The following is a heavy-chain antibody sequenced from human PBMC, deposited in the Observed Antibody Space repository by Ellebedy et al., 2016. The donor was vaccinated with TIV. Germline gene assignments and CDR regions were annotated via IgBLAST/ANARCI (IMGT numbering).Heavy chain of an antibody. V-gene: IGHV4-34*01. CDR2: IYNSGRT. D-gene: IGHD3-10*01. J-gene: IGHJ6*02. CDR3: ARLLITMVYGMDV. CDR1: GGSFSGYY. Sequence: MPGGSLRLSCAVYGGSFSGYYWSWIRQHPGKGLEWIGYIYNSGRTYYNPSLKSRVTISIDTSKSQFSLKLSSVTAADTAVYYCARLLITMVYGMDVWGQGTTVTVSS.